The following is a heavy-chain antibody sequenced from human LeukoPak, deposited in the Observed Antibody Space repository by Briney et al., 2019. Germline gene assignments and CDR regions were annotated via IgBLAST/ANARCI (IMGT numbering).Heavy chain of an antibody. CDR1: GYTFTVYY. CDR2: INPNSGGT. CDR3: ARDWNDGKTFNY. D-gene: IGHD1-1*01. V-gene: IGHV1-2*02. J-gene: IGHJ4*02. Sequence: ASVKVSSKASGYTFTVYYMHWVRQAPGQGLEWMGWINPNSGGTNYAQKFQSRVTMTRDTSISTAYMELSRLRSDDTAVYYCARDWNDGKTFNYWGQGTLVTVSS.